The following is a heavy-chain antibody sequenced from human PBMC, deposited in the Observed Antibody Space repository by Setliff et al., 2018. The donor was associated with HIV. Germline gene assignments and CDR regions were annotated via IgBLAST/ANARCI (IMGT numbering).Heavy chain of an antibody. D-gene: IGHD7-27*01. V-gene: IGHV1-24*01. CDR3: TSFIWALGYFDS. J-gene: IGHJ4*02. Sequence: ASVKVSCKVSGYSLTELSMHWVRQVPGKGFEWMGGFDPLKGKMVYAQAFRGRVTLTEVKSTETVYMELRRLGSDDTAVYYCTSFIWALGYFDSWGQGALVTVSS. CDR2: FDPLKGKM. CDR1: GYSLTELS.